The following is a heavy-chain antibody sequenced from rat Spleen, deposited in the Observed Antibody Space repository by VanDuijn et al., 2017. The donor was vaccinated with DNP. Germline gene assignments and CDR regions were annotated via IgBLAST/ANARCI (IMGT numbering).Heavy chain of an antibody. CDR2: IVHDGSTT. CDR1: GFTFSDSN. J-gene: IGHJ4*01. D-gene: IGHD5-1*01. Sequence: EVQLVESGGGLVQPGGSLKLSCAASGFTFSDSNIAWVRQAPRKGLEWVATIVHDGSTTYYRNSVKGRFTISRDNAKSTLYLQMDSLRSEETATYYCARVQLGYYALDAWGQGTSVTVSS. V-gene: IGHV5S10*01. CDR3: ARVQLGYYALDA.